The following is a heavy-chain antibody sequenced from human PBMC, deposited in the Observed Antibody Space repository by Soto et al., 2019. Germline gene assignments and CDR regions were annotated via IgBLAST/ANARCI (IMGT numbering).Heavy chain of an antibody. CDR1: GFTFSSYG. J-gene: IGHJ6*02. Sequence: LRLSCAASGFTFSSYGMHWVRQAPGKGLEWVAVIWYDGSNKYYADSVKGRFTISRDNSKNTLYLQMNSLRAEDTAVYYCAIQRGKSYSSAHENYYGMDVWGQGTTVTVSS. CDR3: AIQRGKSYSSAHENYYGMDV. D-gene: IGHD6-19*01. V-gene: IGHV3-33*01. CDR2: IWYDGSNK.